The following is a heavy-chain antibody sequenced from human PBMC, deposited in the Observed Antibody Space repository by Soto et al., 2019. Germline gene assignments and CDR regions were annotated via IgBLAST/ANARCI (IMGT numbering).Heavy chain of an antibody. V-gene: IGHV4-34*01. Sequence: LSLTCAVYGGSFSGYYWSWIRQPPGKGLEWIGEINHSGSTNYNPSLKSRVTISVDTSKNQFSLKLSSVTAADTAVYYCVAYDYIWGSYRRYYWGQGTLVTVSS. CDR1: GGSFSGYY. CDR2: INHSGST. J-gene: IGHJ4*02. CDR3: VAYDYIWGSYRRYY. D-gene: IGHD3-16*02.